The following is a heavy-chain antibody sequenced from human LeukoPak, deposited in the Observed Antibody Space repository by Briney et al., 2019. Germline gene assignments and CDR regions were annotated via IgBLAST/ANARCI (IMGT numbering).Heavy chain of an antibody. CDR2: MSSSGISL. CDR3: TRVMGRDHSDH. J-gene: IGHJ4*02. Sequence: NPGGSLGLSCAASGFTFSDYYMSWIRQAPGKGLECVAYMSSSGISLYYADSVKGRFTISRDNAMNSLYLQMNSLRAEDTAVYYCTRVMGRDHSDHWGQGTLVTVSS. V-gene: IGHV3-11*01. CDR1: GFTFSDYY. D-gene: IGHD2-21*02.